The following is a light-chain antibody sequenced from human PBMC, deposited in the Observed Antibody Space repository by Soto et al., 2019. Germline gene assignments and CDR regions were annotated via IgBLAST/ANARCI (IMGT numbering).Light chain of an antibody. CDR2: DAS. CDR1: QSVSSY. Sequence: EIVLTQSPVTLSLSPGERATLSCRASQSVSSYLAWYQQKPGQAPRLLIYDASNRATGIPARFRGGGSGTDFTLTIDNLEPEDFAIYYCQQRSNWPPITFGQGTRLEIK. V-gene: IGKV3-11*01. J-gene: IGKJ5*01. CDR3: QQRSNWPPIT.